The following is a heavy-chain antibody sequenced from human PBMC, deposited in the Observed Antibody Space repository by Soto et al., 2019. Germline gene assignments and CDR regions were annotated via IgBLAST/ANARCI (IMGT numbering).Heavy chain of an antibody. J-gene: IGHJ4*02. Sequence: GASVKVSCKASGYTFTSYGISWVRQAPGQGLEWMGWISAYNGNTNYAQKLQGRVTMTTDTSTSTAYMEMSSLRDEDTAMYYCARDALQYYGSDGRHAGWGPGTLVTVSS. D-gene: IGHD2-21*01. CDR1: GYTFTSYG. V-gene: IGHV1-18*01. CDR2: ISAYNGNT. CDR3: ARDALQYYGSDGRHAG.